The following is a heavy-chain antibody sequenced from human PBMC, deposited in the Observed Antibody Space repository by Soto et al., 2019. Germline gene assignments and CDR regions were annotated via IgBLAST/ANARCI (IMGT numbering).Heavy chain of an antibody. CDR3: ARRIYNWNYFDY. D-gene: IGHD1-20*01. Sequence: QVQLQESGPGLVKPSETLSLTCTVSGGSISSYYWSWIRQPPGKGLEWIGYIYYSGSTNYNPSLKSRVTISVDTSKNQFSLKLSSVTAADTAVDYCARRIYNWNYFDYWGQGTLVTVSS. J-gene: IGHJ4*02. V-gene: IGHV4-59*08. CDR1: GGSISSYY. CDR2: IYYSGST.